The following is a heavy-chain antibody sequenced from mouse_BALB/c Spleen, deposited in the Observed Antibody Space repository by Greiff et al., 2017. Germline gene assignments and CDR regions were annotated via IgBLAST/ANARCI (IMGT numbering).Heavy chain of an antibody. J-gene: IGHJ3*01. D-gene: IGHD2-2*01. V-gene: IGHV5-4*02. CDR2: ISDGGSYT. Sequence: DVKLVESGGGLVKPGGSLKLSCAASGFTFSDYYMYWVRQTPEKRLEWVATISDGGSYTYYPDSVKGRFTISRDNAKNNLYLQMSSLKSEDTAMYYCARGHIGHMVTTDGFAYWGQGTLVTVSA. CDR3: ARGHIGHMVTTDGFAY. CDR1: GFTFSDYY.